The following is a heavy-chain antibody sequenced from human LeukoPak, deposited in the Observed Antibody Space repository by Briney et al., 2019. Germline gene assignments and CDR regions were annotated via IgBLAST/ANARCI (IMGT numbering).Heavy chain of an antibody. J-gene: IGHJ4*02. D-gene: IGHD5-12*01. CDR3: ARPRSYHGYSGYDKGDYFDY. Sequence: PSETLSLTCAVYGGSFSGYYWSWIRQPPGKGLEWIGEINHSGSTNYNPSLKSRVTISVDTSKNQFSLKLSSVTAADTAVYYCARPRSYHGYSGYDKGDYFDYWGQGTLVTVSS. CDR2: INHSGST. V-gene: IGHV4-34*01. CDR1: GGSFSGYY.